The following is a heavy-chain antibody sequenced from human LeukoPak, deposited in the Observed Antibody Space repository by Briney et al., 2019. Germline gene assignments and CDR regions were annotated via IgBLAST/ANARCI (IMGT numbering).Heavy chain of an antibody. J-gene: IGHJ4*02. CDR1: GFSVSSSY. CDR2: IYSGGST. CDR3: ATSSDWYPVSSDH. D-gene: IGHD6-19*01. V-gene: IGHV3-66*01. Sequence: PGGSLRLSCAASGFSVSSSYMSWVRQAPGKGLEWVSVIYSGGSTYYADSVKGRFTVSRDNAKNTLYLQMNSLRPGDTALYYCATSSDWYPVSSDHWGQGTLVTVSS.